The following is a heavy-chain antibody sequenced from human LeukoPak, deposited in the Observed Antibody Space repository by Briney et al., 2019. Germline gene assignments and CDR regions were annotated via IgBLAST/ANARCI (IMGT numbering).Heavy chain of an antibody. D-gene: IGHD2-21*02. CDR2: IKQDGSEK. CDR1: GFTFSSYW. Sequence: GGSLRLSCAASGFTFSSYWMSWVRQAPGKGLEWVANIKQDGSEKYYVDSVKGRFTISRDNSKNTLYLQMNSLRAEDTAVYYCAKPQGVVTAVESDWYFDLWGRGTLVTVSS. CDR3: AKPQGVVTAVESDWYFDL. V-gene: IGHV3-7*03. J-gene: IGHJ2*01.